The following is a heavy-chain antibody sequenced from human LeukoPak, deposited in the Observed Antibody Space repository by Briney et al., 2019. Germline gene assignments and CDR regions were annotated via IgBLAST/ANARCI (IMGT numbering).Heavy chain of an antibody. CDR3: ASVGYSGYDTDAFDI. CDR2: IYYSGST. D-gene: IGHD5-12*01. V-gene: IGHV4-39*07. J-gene: IGHJ3*02. CDR1: GGSISSSSYY. Sequence: SETLSLTCTVSGGSISSSSYYWGWIRQPPGKGLEWIGSIYYSGSTYYNPSLKSRVTISVDTSKNQFSLKLSSVTAADTAVYYCASVGYSGYDTDAFDIWGQGTMVTVSS.